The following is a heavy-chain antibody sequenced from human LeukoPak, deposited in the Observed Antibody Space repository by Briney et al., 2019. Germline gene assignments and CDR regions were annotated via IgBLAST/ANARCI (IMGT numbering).Heavy chain of an antibody. J-gene: IGHJ4*02. CDR3: TTERYYDSSGYYYVPGFDY. CDR1: GFTFSSYA. V-gene: IGHV3-30-3*01. D-gene: IGHD3-22*01. Sequence: PGRSLRLSCAASGFTFSSYAMHWVRQAPGKGLEWVAVISYDGSNKYYADSVKGRFTISRDNSKNTLYLQMNSLKTEDTAVYYCTTERYYDSSGYYYVPGFDYWGQGTLVTVSS. CDR2: ISYDGSNK.